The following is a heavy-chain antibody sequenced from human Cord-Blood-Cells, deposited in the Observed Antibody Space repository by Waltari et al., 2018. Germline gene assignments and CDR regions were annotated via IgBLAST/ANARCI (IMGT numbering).Heavy chain of an antibody. CDR3: ARVGRYSSGWYTGGSDY. CDR2: INHSGST. D-gene: IGHD6-19*01. Sequence: QVQLQQWGAGLLKPSETLSLTCAVYGGSFSGYYWSWIRQPPGKGLEWIGEINHSGSTNHNPSLKSRVTISVDTSKNQFSLKLSSVTAADTAVYYCARVGRYSSGWYTGGSDYWGQGTLVTVSS. CDR1: GGSFSGYY. V-gene: IGHV4-34*01. J-gene: IGHJ4*02.